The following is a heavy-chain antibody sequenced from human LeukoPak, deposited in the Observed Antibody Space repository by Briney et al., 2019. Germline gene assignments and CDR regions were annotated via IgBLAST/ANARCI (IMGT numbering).Heavy chain of an antibody. Sequence: PSETLSLTCTVSGGSISSYYWSWIRQPPGKGLEWIGYIYYSGSTNYNPSLKSRVTISVDTSKNQFSLKLSSVTAADTAVYYCARTSYDYVWGSYRYWFDYWGQGTLVTVSS. J-gene: IGHJ4*02. CDR2: IYYSGST. V-gene: IGHV4-59*01. CDR1: GGSISSYY. CDR3: ARTSYDYVWGSYRYWFDY. D-gene: IGHD3-16*02.